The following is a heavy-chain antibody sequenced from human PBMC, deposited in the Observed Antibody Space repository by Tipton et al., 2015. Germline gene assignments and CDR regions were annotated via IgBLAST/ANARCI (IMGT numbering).Heavy chain of an antibody. J-gene: IGHJ4*02. V-gene: IGHV4-38-2*01. CDR3: ACQDYDSLTRDYQTVDY. CDR1: AYSISSDYY. CDR2: ISHSGNT. D-gene: IGHD3-9*01. Sequence: TLSPTCAVSAYSISSDYYWGWIRQPPGKGLEWIGSISHSGNTYYNPSLKCRVTMSRDTSKNQFSLKLTSVTAADTAVYYCACQDYDSLTRDYQTVDYWGQGTLVTVSS.